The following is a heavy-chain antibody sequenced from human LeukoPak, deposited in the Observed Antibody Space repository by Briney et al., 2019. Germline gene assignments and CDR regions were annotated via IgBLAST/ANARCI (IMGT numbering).Heavy chain of an antibody. CDR3: VTYSSSWATYYFDY. CDR1: GFAFSSYW. D-gene: IGHD6-13*01. Sequence: PGGSLRLSCAASGFAFSSYWMSWVRQAPGKGLEWVANIKQDGSEKYYVDSVKGRFTISRDNAKNSLYLQMNSLRAEDTAVYYCVTYSSSWATYYFDYWGQGTLVTVSS. J-gene: IGHJ4*02. V-gene: IGHV3-7*01. CDR2: IKQDGSEK.